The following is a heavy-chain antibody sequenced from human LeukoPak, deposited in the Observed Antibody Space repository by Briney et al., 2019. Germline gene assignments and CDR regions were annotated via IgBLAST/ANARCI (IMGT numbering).Heavy chain of an antibody. D-gene: IGHD1-26*01. CDR3: ASSGSYGGPVYYFDY. Sequence: GGSLRLSCAASGFTFSDYYMSWIRQAPGKGLEWVSYISSSGGTIYYADSVKGRSTISRDNAKYSLYLQMNSLRAEDTAVYYCASSGSYGGPVYYFDYWGQGTLVTVSS. CDR1: GFTFSDYY. J-gene: IGHJ4*02. CDR2: ISSSGGTI. V-gene: IGHV3-11*01.